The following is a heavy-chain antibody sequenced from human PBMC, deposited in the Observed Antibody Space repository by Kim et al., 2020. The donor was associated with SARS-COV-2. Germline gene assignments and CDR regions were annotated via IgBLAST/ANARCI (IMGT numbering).Heavy chain of an antibody. CDR1: GGTFSSYA. Sequence: SVKVSCKASGGTFSSYAISWVRQAPGQGLEWMGGIIPIFGTANYAQKFQGRVTITADESTSTAYMELSSLRSEDTAVYYCARRGGDYYGSGSLDVWGQGTTVTVSS. CDR3: ARRGGDYYGSGSLDV. D-gene: IGHD3-10*01. J-gene: IGHJ6*02. CDR2: IIPIFGTA. V-gene: IGHV1-69*13.